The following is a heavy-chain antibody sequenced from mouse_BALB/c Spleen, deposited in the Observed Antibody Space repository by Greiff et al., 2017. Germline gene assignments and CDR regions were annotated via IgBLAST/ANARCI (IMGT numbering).Heavy chain of an antibody. V-gene: IGHV1-19*01. J-gene: IGHJ3*01. Sequence: EVKLVESGPELVKPGASVKMSCKASGYTFTDYYMDWVKQSHGESFEWIGRVNPYNGGTSYNQKFKGKATLTVDKSSSTAYMELNSLTSEDSAVYYCAREDYRSWFAYWGQGTLVTVSA. CDR3: AREDYRSWFAY. D-gene: IGHD2-14*01. CDR2: VNPYNGGT. CDR1: GYTFTDYY.